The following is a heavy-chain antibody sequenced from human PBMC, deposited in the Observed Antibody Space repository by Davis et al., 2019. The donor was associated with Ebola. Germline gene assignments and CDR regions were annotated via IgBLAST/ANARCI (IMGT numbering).Heavy chain of an antibody. D-gene: IGHD3-10*01. V-gene: IGHV3-9*01. J-gene: IGHJ6*02. CDR2: ISWSGTT. CDR1: GFRFDACA. Sequence: SLKIFCAASGFRFDACAMHWVRQAPGKGLEWVSSISWSGTTGYVDSVMGRFTISRDNAKNSLYLQMNNLRAEDTAVYYCAKRGFMVQGVIDYYGMDVWGQGTTVTVSS. CDR3: AKRGFMVQGVIDYYGMDV.